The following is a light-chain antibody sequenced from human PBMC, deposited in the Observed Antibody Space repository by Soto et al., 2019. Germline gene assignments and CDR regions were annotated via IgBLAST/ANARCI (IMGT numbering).Light chain of an antibody. J-gene: IGKJ2*01. V-gene: IGKV3-20*01. CDR2: GAS. CDR1: QSVSSNY. CDR3: QVYGTSPRYT. Sequence: EIVLTQSPGTLSLSPGERATLSCRASQSVSSNYLAWYQQKPGQAPRLLIYGASSRPTGIPDRFSGSESGTNFTLTISRLEPEYFAVYYCQVYGTSPRYTFGQGTNLEIK.